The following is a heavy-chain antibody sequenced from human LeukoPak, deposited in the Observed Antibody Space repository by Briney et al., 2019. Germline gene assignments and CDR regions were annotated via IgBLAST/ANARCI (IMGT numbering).Heavy chain of an antibody. CDR2: IYYSGST. J-gene: IGHJ4*02. Sequence: PSETLSLTCTVSGGSISSSGYYWGWIRQPPGKGLEWIGSIYYSGSTYYNPSLKSRVTISVDTSKNQFSLKLSSVTAADTAVYYCARVFRREPTPLRGPFDYWGQGTLVTVSS. CDR1: GGSISSSGYY. D-gene: IGHD1-26*01. V-gene: IGHV4-39*07. CDR3: ARVFRREPTPLRGPFDY.